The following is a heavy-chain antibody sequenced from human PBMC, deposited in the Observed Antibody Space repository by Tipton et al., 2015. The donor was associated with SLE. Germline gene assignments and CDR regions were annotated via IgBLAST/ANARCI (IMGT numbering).Heavy chain of an antibody. CDR1: GGAFSEYY. D-gene: IGHD3-10*01. Sequence: TLSLTCGVSGGAFSEYYWSWIRQTPGRGLEWIGEISYYGTTNYNPSLKSRVTVSIDTSKNQFSLRLTSVTAADTAVYYCARAAGGNYRPWYYYMDVWGKGTTVTVSS. V-gene: IGHV4-34*01. CDR2: ISYYGTT. CDR3: ARAAGGNYRPWYYYMDV. J-gene: IGHJ6*03.